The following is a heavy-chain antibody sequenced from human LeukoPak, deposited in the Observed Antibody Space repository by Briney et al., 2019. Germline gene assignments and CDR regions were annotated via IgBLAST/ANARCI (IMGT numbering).Heavy chain of an antibody. CDR1: GGSISSYY. CDR2: IYYSGST. CDR3: ARGWFGELLFDP. J-gene: IGHJ5*02. Sequence: PSETLSLTCTVSGGSISSYYWSWIRQPPGKGLEWIGYIYYSGSTNYNPSLKSRVTISVDTSKNQFSLKLSSVTAADTAVYYCARGWFGELLFDPWGQGTLVTVSS. V-gene: IGHV4-59*01. D-gene: IGHD3-10*01.